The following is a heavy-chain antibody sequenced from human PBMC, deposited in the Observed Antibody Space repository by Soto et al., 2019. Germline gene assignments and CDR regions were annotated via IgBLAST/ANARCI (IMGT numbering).Heavy chain of an antibody. J-gene: IGHJ4*02. D-gene: IGHD2-2*01. CDR1: GGSISSSSYY. CDR2: FYYSGST. CDR3: ARHRPVEPPRYCSSTSCYYFDY. Sequence: PSETLSLTCTVSGGSISSSSYYWGWIRQPPGKGLEWIGSFYYSGSTYYNPSLKSRATISVDTSKNQISLKLSSVTAADTAVYYCARHRPVEPPRYCSSTSCYYFDYWGQGTLVTVSS. V-gene: IGHV4-39*01.